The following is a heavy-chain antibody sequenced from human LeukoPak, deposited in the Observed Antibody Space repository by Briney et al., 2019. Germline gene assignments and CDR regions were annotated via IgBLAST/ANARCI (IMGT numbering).Heavy chain of an antibody. Sequence: GASVKVSCKVSGYTLTELSMHWVRQAPGKGLEWRGGFDPEDGETIYAQKFQGRVTMTEDTSTDTAYMELSSLGSEDTAVYYCARGYIGTELGYASDIWGQGTMVTVSS. V-gene: IGHV1-24*01. CDR2: FDPEDGET. D-gene: IGHD1-14*01. CDR1: GYTLTELS. J-gene: IGHJ3*02. CDR3: ARGYIGTELGYASDI.